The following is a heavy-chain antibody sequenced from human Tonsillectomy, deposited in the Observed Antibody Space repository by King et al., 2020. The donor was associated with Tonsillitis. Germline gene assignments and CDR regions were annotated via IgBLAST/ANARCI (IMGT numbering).Heavy chain of an antibody. J-gene: IGHJ6*02. D-gene: IGHD5-18*01. CDR3: ARVGHRNGYNYGMDV. CDR1: GGSISSYY. V-gene: IGHV4-59*01. CDR2: IYYSGST. Sequence: VQLQESGPGLVKPSETLSLTCTVSGGSISSYYCSWIRQPPGKGLECIGYIYYSGSTNYNPSLKSRVTMSVDTSKNHFSLKLRSVTAADTAVYYCARVGHRNGYNYGMDVWGQGTTVTVSS.